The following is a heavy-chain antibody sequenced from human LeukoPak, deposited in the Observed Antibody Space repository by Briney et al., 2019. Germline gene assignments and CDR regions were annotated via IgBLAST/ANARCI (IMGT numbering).Heavy chain of an antibody. Sequence: GGSLRLSCAASGFTFSNFAMNWVRQAPGKGLEWVSAISAGGTFYADFVKGRFTISRDNSKNTLYLQMNSLRVDDTAVCYCVKGLYTIDYWGQGTLVTVSS. V-gene: IGHV3-23*01. CDR1: GFTFSNFA. CDR3: VKGLYTIDY. J-gene: IGHJ4*02. D-gene: IGHD2-2*02. CDR2: ISAGGT.